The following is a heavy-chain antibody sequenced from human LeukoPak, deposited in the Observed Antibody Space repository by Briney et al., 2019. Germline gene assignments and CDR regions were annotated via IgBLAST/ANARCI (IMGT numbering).Heavy chain of an antibody. CDR2: IKEDGSEK. CDR1: GFTFSSYW. V-gene: IGHV3-7*03. D-gene: IGHD6-19*01. Sequence: GRSLRLSCAASGFTFSSYWMSWVRQAPGKGLEWVANIKEDGSEKYYVDSVKGRFTISRDNAKNSLYLQMNSLRAEDTAVYYCARDPSSGLNWFDPWGQGSLVTVSS. CDR3: ARDPSSGLNWFDP. J-gene: IGHJ5*02.